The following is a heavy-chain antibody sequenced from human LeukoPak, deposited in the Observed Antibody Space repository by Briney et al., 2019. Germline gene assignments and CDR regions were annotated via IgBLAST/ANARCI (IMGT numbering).Heavy chain of an antibody. CDR1: GFTFSSYW. V-gene: IGHV3-7*01. D-gene: IGHD3-3*01. Sequence: GGSLRLSCAASGFTFSSYWMSWVRQAPGKGLEWVANINKDGGEKYYVDSVKGRFTISRDNAKNTLYLQMNSLRAEDTAVYYCAREGYGVVSLDYWGQGTLVTVSS. J-gene: IGHJ4*02. CDR2: INKDGGEK. CDR3: AREGYGVVSLDY.